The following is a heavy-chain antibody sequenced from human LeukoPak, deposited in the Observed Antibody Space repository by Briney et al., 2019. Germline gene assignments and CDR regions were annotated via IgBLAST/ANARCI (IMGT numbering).Heavy chain of an antibody. CDR3: ARLAVAGTAGLDY. D-gene: IGHD6-19*01. Sequence: SEALSLTCAVSGGSISSSNWWSWVRQPPGKGLEGIGEIYHSGSTNYNPSLKSRVTISVDKSKNQFSLKLSSVTAADTAVYYCARLAVAGTAGLDYWGQGTLVTVSS. CDR2: IYHSGST. V-gene: IGHV4-4*02. CDR1: GGSISSSNW. J-gene: IGHJ4*02.